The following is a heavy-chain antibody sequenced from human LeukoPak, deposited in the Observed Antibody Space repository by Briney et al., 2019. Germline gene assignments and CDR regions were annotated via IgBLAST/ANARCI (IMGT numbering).Heavy chain of an antibody. Sequence: ASVKVSCKASGGTFSSYAISWVRQAPGQGLEWMGGIIPIFGTANYAQKFQGRVTITADKSTSTAYMELSSLRSEDTAVYYCARGRTYYDFWSGYLTSYYFDYWGQGTLVTVSS. V-gene: IGHV1-69*06. CDR2: IIPIFGTA. CDR1: GGTFSSYA. D-gene: IGHD3-3*01. J-gene: IGHJ4*02. CDR3: ARGRTYYDFWSGYLTSYYFDY.